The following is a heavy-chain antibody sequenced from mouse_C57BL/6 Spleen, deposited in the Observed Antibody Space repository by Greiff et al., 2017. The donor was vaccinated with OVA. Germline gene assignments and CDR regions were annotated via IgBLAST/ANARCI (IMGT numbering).Heavy chain of an antibody. CDR3: TRDDYGYYAMDY. CDR1: GFTFSSYA. CDR2: ISSGGDYI. D-gene: IGHD1-1*02. J-gene: IGHJ4*01. Sequence: EVKLMESGEGLVKPGGSLKLSCAASGFTFSSYAMSWVRQTPEKRLEWVAYISSGGDYIYYADTVKGRFTISRDNARNTLYLQMSSLKSEDTAMYYCTRDDYGYYAMDYWGQGTSVTVSS. V-gene: IGHV5-9-1*02.